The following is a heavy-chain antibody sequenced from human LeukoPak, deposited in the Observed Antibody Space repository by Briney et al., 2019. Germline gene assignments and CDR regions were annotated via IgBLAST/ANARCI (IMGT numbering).Heavy chain of an antibody. CDR2: INPNSGGT. Sequence: ASVKVSCKASGYTFTGYYIHWVRQAPGQGLEWMGWINPNSGGTNYAQKFQDRVTMTRDTSISTVYMELSRLRSDDTAVYSCASTHHYYDSSGSYPFDIWGQGTLVTVSS. CDR1: GYTFTGYY. D-gene: IGHD3-22*01. V-gene: IGHV1-2*02. J-gene: IGHJ3*02. CDR3: ASTHHYYDSSGSYPFDI.